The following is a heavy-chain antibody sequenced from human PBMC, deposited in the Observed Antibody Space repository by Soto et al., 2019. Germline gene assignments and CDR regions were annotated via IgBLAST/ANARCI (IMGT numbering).Heavy chain of an antibody. CDR2: ISYDGSNK. D-gene: IGHD3-3*01. CDR1: GFTFSGYA. V-gene: IGHV3-30-3*01. Sequence: VELAESGGGVVQPGRSLRLSCAASGFTFSGYALHWVRQTPGKGLEWMAVISYDGSNKYYAGSVEGRFTISRDNSKNTLSLQMNSLRTEDTAIYYCARAEPAGFGVMTASHYYGMDVWGQGTTVTVSS. CDR3: ARAEPAGFGVMTASHYYGMDV. J-gene: IGHJ6*02.